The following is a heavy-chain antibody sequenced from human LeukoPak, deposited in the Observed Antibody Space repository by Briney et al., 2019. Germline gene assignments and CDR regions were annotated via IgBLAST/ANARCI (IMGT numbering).Heavy chain of an antibody. CDR3: AKDLGDVLRFLEHMDV. D-gene: IGHD3-3*01. J-gene: IGHJ6*02. CDR2: ISIDGDTT. CDR1: GFTFNTYW. Sequence: GGSLRLSCAASGFTFNTYWMHWVRQAPGKGLVWVSLISIDGDTTSYADSVRGRFTVSRDNAKNTLYLQMNSLRAEDTAVYYCAKDLGDVLRFLEHMDVWGQGTTVTVSS. V-gene: IGHV3-74*01.